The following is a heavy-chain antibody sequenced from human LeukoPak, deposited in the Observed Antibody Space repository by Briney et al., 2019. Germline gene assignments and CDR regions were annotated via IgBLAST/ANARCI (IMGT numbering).Heavy chain of an antibody. CDR2: IYYSGST. CDR3: ARHTTHGDYNPNDY. D-gene: IGHD3-16*01. V-gene: IGHV4-39*01. J-gene: IGHJ4*02. Sequence: SETLSLTCTVSGGSISSSSYYWGWIHQPPGKGLEWIGSIYYSGSTNYNPSLKSRVTISVDTSKNQFSLKLSSVTAADTAVYYCARHTTHGDYNPNDYWGQGTLVTVSS. CDR1: GGSISSSSYY.